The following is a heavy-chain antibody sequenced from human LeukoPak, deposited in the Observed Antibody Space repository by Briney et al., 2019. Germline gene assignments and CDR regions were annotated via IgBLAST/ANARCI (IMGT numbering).Heavy chain of an antibody. CDR2: ISYDGSNK. J-gene: IGHJ4*02. CDR3: ARATQLWLMNSEFDY. V-gene: IGHV3-30-3*01. D-gene: IGHD5-18*01. Sequence: GGSLRLSCAASGFTFSSYAMHWVRQAPGKGLEWVAVISYDGSNKYYADSVKGRFTISRDNSKNTLYLQMNSLRAEDTAVYYCARATQLWLMNSEFDYWGQGTLVTVSP. CDR1: GFTFSSYA.